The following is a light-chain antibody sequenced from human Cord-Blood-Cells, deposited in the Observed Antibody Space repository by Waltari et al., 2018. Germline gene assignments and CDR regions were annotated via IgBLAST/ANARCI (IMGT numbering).Light chain of an antibody. CDR2: STN. V-gene: IGLV8-61*01. CDR3: VLYMGSGISV. CDR1: SGSVSTSYY. Sequence: QTVVTQEPSFSVSPGGTVTLTCGLRSGSVSTSYYPSWYQQTPGQAPPTLIYSTNTRSSGVPDRFSGSILGNKAALTITGAQADDESDYYCVLYMGSGISVFGGGTKLTVL. J-gene: IGLJ3*02.